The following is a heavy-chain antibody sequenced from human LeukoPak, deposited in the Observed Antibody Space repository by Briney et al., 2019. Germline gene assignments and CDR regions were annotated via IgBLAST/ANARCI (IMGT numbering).Heavy chain of an antibody. J-gene: IGHJ4*01. Sequence: ASVRVSCKASGYTFISYYMYWVRQAPGHGLEWMGFINPSAGNTAYAQKFQGRVTMTRDTSTSTVYMDLTSLRSDDTAVYYCARGKYGDWYFDYWGQGSLVTVSS. D-gene: IGHD4-17*01. CDR1: GYTFISYY. CDR2: INPSAGNT. V-gene: IGHV1-46*01. CDR3: ARGKYGDWYFDY.